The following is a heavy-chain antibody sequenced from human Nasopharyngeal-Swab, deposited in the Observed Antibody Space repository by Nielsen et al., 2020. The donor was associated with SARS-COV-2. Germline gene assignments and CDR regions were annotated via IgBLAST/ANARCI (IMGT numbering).Heavy chain of an antibody. J-gene: IGHJ6*03. CDR3: ARARGAYGDYYYYYYTDV. Sequence: SETLSLTCAIPGDSVSSSSAAWNWIRQSPSRGLEWLGRTYYRSKWYNDYAVSVKSRITINPDTSKNQFSLHLNSVTPEGTAVYYCARARGAYGDYYYYYYTDVWGKGTTVTVSS. CDR1: GDSVSSSSAA. CDR2: TYYRSKWYN. D-gene: IGHD4-17*01. V-gene: IGHV6-1*01.